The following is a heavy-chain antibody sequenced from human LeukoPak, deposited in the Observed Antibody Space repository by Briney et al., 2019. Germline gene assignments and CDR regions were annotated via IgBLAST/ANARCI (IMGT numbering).Heavy chain of an antibody. CDR1: GGSFSRYT. J-gene: IGHJ4*02. CDR2: IIPILGIA. V-gene: IGHV1-69*02. D-gene: IGHD1-26*01. CDR3: ARTIVGATKGGFDY. Sequence: ASVKVSCKASGGSFSRYTLSWVRQPPGQGLGWVERIIPILGIAKHTQKFQGRVTITADKSTNTAYMELSSLRSEDTAVYYCARTIVGATKGGFDYWGQGTLVTVSS.